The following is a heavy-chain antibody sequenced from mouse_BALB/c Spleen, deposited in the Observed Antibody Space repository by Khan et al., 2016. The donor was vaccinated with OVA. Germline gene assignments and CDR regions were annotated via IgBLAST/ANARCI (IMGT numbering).Heavy chain of an antibody. J-gene: IGHJ2*01. Sequence: VQLQQSGAELMKPGASVKISCKATGYTFSGYWLEWVKQRPGHGLEWIGEILPGSGSRNYNEKFKGKATFTADISSKTTYMQLSSLTSEDSAVYYCARVNYCSRDYCDDWGQGTTLTVSS. CDR1: GYTFSGYW. CDR3: ARVNYCSRDYCDD. V-gene: IGHV1-9*01. CDR2: ILPGSGSR. D-gene: IGHD1-1*01.